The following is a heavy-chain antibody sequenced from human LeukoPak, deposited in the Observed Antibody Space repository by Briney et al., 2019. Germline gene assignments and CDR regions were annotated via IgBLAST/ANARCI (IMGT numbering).Heavy chain of an antibody. CDR1: GGSFSGYY. D-gene: IGHD3-22*01. Sequence: PSETLSLTCVVYGGSFSGYYLTWIRQTPGKGLEWIGEINHSASTTYNPSLKSRVIISQDTSKNQFSLRLSSVTAEDTAVYYCARGQYYDPSGGTHDAFDIWGQGTMVTVSS. J-gene: IGHJ3*02. CDR2: INHSAST. V-gene: IGHV4-34*01. CDR3: ARGQYYDPSGGTHDAFDI.